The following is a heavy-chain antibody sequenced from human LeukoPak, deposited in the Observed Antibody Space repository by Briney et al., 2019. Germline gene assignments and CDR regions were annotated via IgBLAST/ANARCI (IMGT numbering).Heavy chain of an antibody. D-gene: IGHD5-18*01. CDR2: INPDRNKK. CDR1: GLTFSSSW. V-gene: IGHV3-7*01. CDR3: ARDLAYSRLDY. Sequence: GGSLRLSCAVSGLTFSSSWMDWVRQAPGKGLEWVASINPDRNKKYSADSVKGRFTISRDNAENSLYLQMNSLRVEDTAFYYCARDLAYSRLDYWGRGMLVTVSS. J-gene: IGHJ4*02.